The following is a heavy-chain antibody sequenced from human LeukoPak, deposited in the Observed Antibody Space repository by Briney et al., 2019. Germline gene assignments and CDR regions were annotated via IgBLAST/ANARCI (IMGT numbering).Heavy chain of an antibody. CDR1: GGSFSGYY. CDR3: ARRGNLWAR. D-gene: IGHD2/OR15-2a*01. V-gene: IGHV4-34*01. Sequence: SETLSLTCAVYGGSFSGYYWSWIRQPPGKGLEWIGEINHSGSTNYNPSLKSRVTISVDTSNNQFSLKRSSVTAAETAVYYCARRGNLWARWGQGTLVTVSS. CDR2: INHSGST. J-gene: IGHJ4*02.